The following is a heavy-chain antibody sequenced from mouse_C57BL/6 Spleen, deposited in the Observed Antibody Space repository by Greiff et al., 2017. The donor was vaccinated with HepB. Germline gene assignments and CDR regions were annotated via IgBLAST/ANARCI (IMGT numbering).Heavy chain of an antibody. D-gene: IGHD1-1*01. CDR2: INPNYGTT. Sequence: EVKLMESGPELVKPGASVKISCKASGYSFTDYNMNWVKQSNGKSLEWIGVINPNYGTTSYNQKFKGKATLTVDQSSSTAYMQLNSLTSEDSAVYYCARGDYYYGSSYPFAYWGQGTLVTVSA. J-gene: IGHJ3*01. CDR1: GYSFTDYN. V-gene: IGHV1-39*01. CDR3: ARGDYYYGSSYPFAY.